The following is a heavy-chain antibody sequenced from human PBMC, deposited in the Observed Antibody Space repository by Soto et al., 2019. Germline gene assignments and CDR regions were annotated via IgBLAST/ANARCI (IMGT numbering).Heavy chain of an antibody. CDR3: AKEWNWNADGSYYYYGMDV. V-gene: IGHV3-23*01. J-gene: IGHJ6*02. D-gene: IGHD1-1*01. Sequence: TGGSLRLSCAASGFTFSSFAMSWVRQAPGKVLKWVSAISGSGGSTYYADSVKGRFTISRDNSKNTLYLQMNSLRAEDTAVYYCAKEWNWNADGSYYYYGMDVWGQGTTVTVSS. CDR2: ISGSGGST. CDR1: GFTFSSFA.